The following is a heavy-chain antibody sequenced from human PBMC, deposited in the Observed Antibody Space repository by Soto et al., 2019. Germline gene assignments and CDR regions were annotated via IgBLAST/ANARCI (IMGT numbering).Heavy chain of an antibody. CDR3: ARDTYLRYYYGMDV. Sequence: GGSLRLSCAASGFTFSSYAMHWVRQAPGKGLEWVAVISYDGSNKYYADSVKGRFTVSRDNSKNTLYLQMNSLRAEDTAVYYCARDTYLRYYYGMDVWGQGTTVTVSS. CDR1: GFTFSSYA. D-gene: IGHD2-8*01. J-gene: IGHJ6*02. V-gene: IGHV3-30-3*01. CDR2: ISYDGSNK.